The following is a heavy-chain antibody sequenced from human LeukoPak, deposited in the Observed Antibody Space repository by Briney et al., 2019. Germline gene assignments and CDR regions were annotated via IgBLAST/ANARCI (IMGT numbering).Heavy chain of an antibody. Sequence: ASVKVSCKASGYTFTSYDINWVRQATGQGLEWMGWMNPNSGNTGYAQKFQGRVTMTRNTSISTAYIELSSLRSEDTAVYYCARYSGWNDAFDIWGQGTMVTVSS. CDR3: ARYSGWNDAFDI. V-gene: IGHV1-8*01. D-gene: IGHD6-19*01. CDR2: MNPNSGNT. CDR1: GYTFTSYD. J-gene: IGHJ3*02.